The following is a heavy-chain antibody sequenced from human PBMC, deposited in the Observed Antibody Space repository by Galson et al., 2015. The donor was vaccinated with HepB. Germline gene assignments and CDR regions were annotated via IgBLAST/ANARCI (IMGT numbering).Heavy chain of an antibody. V-gene: IGHV3-23*01. D-gene: IGHD1-14*01. Sequence: SLRLSCAASGFTFSNYAMSWVRQAPEKGLEWVSGISGGGGTQYYADSVKGRFNISRDNSKNILYLHLDSLRAEDTAVYYCAKERSVNHLSWLDPWGQGTLVTVSS. J-gene: IGHJ5*02. CDR3: AKERSVNHLSWLDP. CDR2: ISGGGGTQ. CDR1: GFTFSNYA.